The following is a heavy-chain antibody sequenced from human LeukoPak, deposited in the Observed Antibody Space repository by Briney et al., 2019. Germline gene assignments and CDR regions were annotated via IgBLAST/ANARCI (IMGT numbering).Heavy chain of an antibody. CDR2: ISSSSSFI. Sequence: VGSLRLSCVASGFTFSTYGMNWVRQSPGRGLEWVSSISSSSSFIQYADSVKGRFTISRDNAKNSLFLQMSSLRADDTAVYYCAREYRCASCFPYWGQGTLVTVSS. CDR1: GFTFSTYG. V-gene: IGHV3-21*01. J-gene: IGHJ4*02. CDR3: AREYRCASCFPY. D-gene: IGHD2-8*01.